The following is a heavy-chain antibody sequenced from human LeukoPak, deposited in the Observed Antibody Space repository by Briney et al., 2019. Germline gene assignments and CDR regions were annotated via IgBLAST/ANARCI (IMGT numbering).Heavy chain of an antibody. CDR2: IIPPLRTA. Sequence: ASVKVSCKASGGTYRYNINWVRQAPGRGLEWMGGIIPPLRTANYAQQFQGRVTITTDDSTTTAYMELTSLTSEDAAVYYCTTYGGHLAEYFQHWGQGTLVAVSS. CDR3: TTYGGHLAEYFQH. D-gene: IGHD4-23*01. CDR1: GGTYRYN. V-gene: IGHV1-69*16. J-gene: IGHJ1*01.